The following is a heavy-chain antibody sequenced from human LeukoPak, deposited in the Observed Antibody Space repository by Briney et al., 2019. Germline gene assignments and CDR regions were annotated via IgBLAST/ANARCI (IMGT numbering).Heavy chain of an antibody. CDR2: IIPIFGTA. V-gene: IGHV1-69*05. CDR3: ARGRYNWNSRDAFDI. J-gene: IGHJ3*02. D-gene: IGHD1-7*01. Sequence: SVKVSCKASGYTFTSYDINWVRQAPGQGLEWMGGIIPIFGTANYAQKFRGRVTITTDESTSTAYMELSSLRSEDTAVYYCARGRYNWNSRDAFDIWGQGTMVTVSS. CDR1: GYTFTSYD.